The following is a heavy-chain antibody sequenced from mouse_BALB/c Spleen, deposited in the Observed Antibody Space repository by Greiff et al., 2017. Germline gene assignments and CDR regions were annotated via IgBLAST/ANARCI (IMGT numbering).Heavy chain of an antibody. CDR3: ARCGYYGWFAY. V-gene: IGHV5-17*02. D-gene: IGHD2-3*01. Sequence: EVNLVDSGGGLVQPGGSRKLSCAASGFTFSSFGMHWVRQAPEKGLEWVAYISSGSSTIYYADTVKGRFTISRDNPKNTLFLQMTSLRSEDTAMYYCARCGYYGWFAYWGQGTLVTVSA. J-gene: IGHJ3*01. CDR2: ISSGSSTI. CDR1: GFTFSSFG.